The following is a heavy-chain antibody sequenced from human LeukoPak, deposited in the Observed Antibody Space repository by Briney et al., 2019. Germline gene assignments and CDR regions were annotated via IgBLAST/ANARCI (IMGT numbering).Heavy chain of an antibody. V-gene: IGHV3-74*01. J-gene: IGHJ4*02. CDR3: VRDVWGDRDSYFDY. Sequence: QPGGSLRLSCAASGFTFSSYWMHWVRHAPGKGLVWVSRINTDGRSTSYGDSVKGRFTISRDNAKNTLYMQMNSLRAEDTAVYYCVRDVWGDRDSYFDYWGQGALVTVSS. CDR2: INTDGRST. CDR1: GFTFSSYW. D-gene: IGHD2-21*01.